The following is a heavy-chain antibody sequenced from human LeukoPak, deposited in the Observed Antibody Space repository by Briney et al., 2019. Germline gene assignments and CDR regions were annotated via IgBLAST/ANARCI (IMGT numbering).Heavy chain of an antibody. CDR3: ARDWGRRYSSGWYGDFDY. Sequence: PGGSLRLSCAASGFTFSSSAMSWVRQAPGKGLEWVSAISNNGGYTYYADSVQGRFTISRDNSKSTLCLQMNSLRPEDTAVYYCARDWGRRYSSGWYGDFDYWGQGTLVTVSS. CDR2: ISNNGGYT. V-gene: IGHV3-23*01. D-gene: IGHD6-19*01. J-gene: IGHJ4*02. CDR1: GFTFSSSA.